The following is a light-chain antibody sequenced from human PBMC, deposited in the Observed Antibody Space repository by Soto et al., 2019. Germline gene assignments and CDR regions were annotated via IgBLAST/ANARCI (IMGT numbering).Light chain of an antibody. J-gene: IGKJ1*01. Sequence: AIQMSQSPSSLSASVGDRVSITCRASQAIRDDLGCYQKKPGKAPKLLIFAASRLERGVPSRFSGSGSGTDFTLTISSLQPEDFATYYCLQYHSSWTFGQGTKVDI. V-gene: IGKV1-6*01. CDR1: QAIRDD. CDR3: LQYHSSWT. CDR2: AAS.